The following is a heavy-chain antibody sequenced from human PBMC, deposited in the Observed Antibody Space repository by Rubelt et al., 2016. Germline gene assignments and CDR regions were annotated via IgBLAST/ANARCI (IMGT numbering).Heavy chain of an antibody. Sequence: APGKGLEWVAVIWYDGSNKYYADSVKGRFTISRDNSKNTLYLQMNSLRAEDTAVYYCACQGVDESGWLPNFYYYYGMDVWGQGTTVTVSS. J-gene: IGHJ6*02. CDR3: ACQGVDESGWLPNFYYYYGMDV. V-gene: IGHV3-33*01. D-gene: IGHD6-19*01. CDR2: IWYDGSNK.